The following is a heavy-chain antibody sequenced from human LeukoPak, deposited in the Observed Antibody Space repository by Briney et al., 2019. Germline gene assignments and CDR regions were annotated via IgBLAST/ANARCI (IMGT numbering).Heavy chain of an antibody. CDR3: ARITDRTIFGEIMHGFDV. CDR2: IYSSGSA. Sequence: PSETLSPTCTVSGGSISSYYWSWIRQPAGKGLEWIGRIYSSGSANYNPSLMSRVTMSVDTSKNQFSLKLSSVTAADTAVYYCARITDRTIFGEIMHGFDVWGQGTPVTVSS. V-gene: IGHV4-4*07. J-gene: IGHJ3*01. CDR1: GGSISSYY. D-gene: IGHD3-3*01.